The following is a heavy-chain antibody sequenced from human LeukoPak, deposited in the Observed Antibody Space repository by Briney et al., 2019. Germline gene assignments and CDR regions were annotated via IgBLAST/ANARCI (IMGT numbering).Heavy chain of an antibody. Sequence: PSETLSLTCTVSGGSISSYYWSWIRQPAGKGLEWIGRIYTSGSTNYNPSLKSRVTMSVDTSKNQFSLKLSSVTAADTAVYYCASTIAAAGTFHFDYWGQGTLVTVSS. CDR3: ASTIAAAGTFHFDY. CDR1: GGSISSYY. V-gene: IGHV4-4*07. D-gene: IGHD6-13*01. J-gene: IGHJ4*02. CDR2: IYTSGST.